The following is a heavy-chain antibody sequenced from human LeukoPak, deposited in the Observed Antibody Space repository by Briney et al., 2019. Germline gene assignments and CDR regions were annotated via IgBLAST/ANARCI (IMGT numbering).Heavy chain of an antibody. Sequence: SETLSLTCAVYGGSFSGYYWRWIRQPPGKGLEWIGEINHSGSTNYNPSLKRRVTISVDTSKNQFSLKLSSVTAADTAVYYCASYCSSTSCYDMDVWGKGTTVTVSS. J-gene: IGHJ6*03. CDR2: INHSGST. V-gene: IGHV4-34*01. CDR1: GGSFSGYY. CDR3: ASYCSSTSCYDMDV. D-gene: IGHD2-2*01.